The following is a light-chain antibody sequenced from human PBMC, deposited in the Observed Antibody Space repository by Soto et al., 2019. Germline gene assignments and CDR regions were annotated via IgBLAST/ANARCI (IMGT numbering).Light chain of an antibody. J-gene: IGKJ4*01. V-gene: IGKV3-15*01. CDR2: GAS. Sequence: EIIVTQSPATLSVSPGERATLSCRASQSVNNNLAWYQQKPGQAPRLLIYGASTRATGIPARFGGSGYGTEFTLTISSRQSEDFAIYYCQQYNNWPLLTFGGGTKVEIK. CDR1: QSVNNN. CDR3: QQYNNWPLLT.